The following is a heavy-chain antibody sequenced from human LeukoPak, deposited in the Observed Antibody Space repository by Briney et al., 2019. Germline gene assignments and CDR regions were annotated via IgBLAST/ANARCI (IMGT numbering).Heavy chain of an antibody. CDR1: GYSFTNYY. D-gene: IGHD3-9*01. V-gene: IGHV1-46*01. J-gene: IGHJ4*02. CDR2: INPSGGST. Sequence: ASVKVSCKTSGYSFTNYYMHWVRQAPGQGLEWMGKINPSGGSTNYAQKFQGRVTMTRDTSTTTVYMELTSLRSEDTAVYYCARDQGLTGYFDYWGQGTLVTVSS. CDR3: ARDQGLTGYFDY.